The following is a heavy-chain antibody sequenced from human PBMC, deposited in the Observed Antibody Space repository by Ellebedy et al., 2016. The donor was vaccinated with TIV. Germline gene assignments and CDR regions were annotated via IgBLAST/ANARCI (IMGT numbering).Heavy chain of an antibody. J-gene: IGHJ4*02. Sequence: GESLKISCVASGFSFSSYALSWVRQAPGKGLEWVSGIVGSGATKYADSVKGRFSISRDNSKSTVDLQMNSLRAEDTAVYYCAKGRGGGSDSSAPRYYFDYWGLGTLVTVSS. CDR2: IVGSGATK. V-gene: IGHV3-23*01. CDR3: AKGRGGGSDSSAPRYYFDY. D-gene: IGHD3-22*01. CDR1: GFSFSSYA.